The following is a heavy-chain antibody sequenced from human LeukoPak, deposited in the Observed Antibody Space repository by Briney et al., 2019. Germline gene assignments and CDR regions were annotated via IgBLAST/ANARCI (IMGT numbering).Heavy chain of an antibody. CDR3: ARDLLKILAYCGGDCYSLGDAFDI. Sequence: PGGSLRLSCAASGFTFSSYWMHWVRQAPGKGLVWVSRINSDGRSTSYADSVKGRFPISRDNAKNTLYLQMNSLRAADTAVYYCARDLLKILAYCGGDCYSLGDAFDIWGQGTMVTVSS. CDR2: INSDGRST. J-gene: IGHJ3*02. V-gene: IGHV3-74*01. CDR1: GFTFSSYW. D-gene: IGHD2-21*02.